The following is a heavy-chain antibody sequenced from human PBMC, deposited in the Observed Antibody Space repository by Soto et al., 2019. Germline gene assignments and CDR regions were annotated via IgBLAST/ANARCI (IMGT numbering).Heavy chain of an antibody. CDR2: MNPGSGDT. V-gene: IGHV1-8*01. CDR3: ARMATFGSLNWFDP. J-gene: IGHJ5*02. CDR1: GGTFSRYA. D-gene: IGHD3-16*01. Sequence: AASVKVSCKASGGTFSRYAITWVRHAIGQGLEWMGWMNPGSGDTGYAQKFQGRVTMTRDISIATAYMELSSLRSDDTAIYYCARMATFGSLNWFDPWGQGTLVTVSS.